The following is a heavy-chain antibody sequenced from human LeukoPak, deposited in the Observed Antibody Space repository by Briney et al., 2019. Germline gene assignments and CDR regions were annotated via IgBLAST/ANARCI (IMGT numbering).Heavy chain of an antibody. J-gene: IGHJ6*04. CDR3: ASAPRIKYYSYYGMDV. CDR1: GGTLSSYA. CDR2: IIPIFGTA. Sequence: SVKVSCKASGGTLSSYAISWVRQAPGQGLEWMGGIIPIFGTADYAQKFQGRVTITADESTSTAYMELSSLRSEDTAVYYCASAPRIKYYSYYGMDVWGKGTTVTVSS. V-gene: IGHV1-69*13.